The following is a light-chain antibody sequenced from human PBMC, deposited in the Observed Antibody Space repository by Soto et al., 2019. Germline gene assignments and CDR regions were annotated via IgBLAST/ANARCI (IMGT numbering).Light chain of an antibody. Sequence: QPVLTQSPSASASLGASVKLTCTLSSGHSSYAIAWHQQQPEKGPRYLMKLNSDGSHSKGDGIPDRFSGSSSGAERYLTISSLQSEDEADYYCQTWGTGRWEFGGGTKLTVL. J-gene: IGLJ2*01. V-gene: IGLV4-69*01. CDR3: QTWGTGRWE. CDR1: SGHSSYA. CDR2: LNSDGSH.